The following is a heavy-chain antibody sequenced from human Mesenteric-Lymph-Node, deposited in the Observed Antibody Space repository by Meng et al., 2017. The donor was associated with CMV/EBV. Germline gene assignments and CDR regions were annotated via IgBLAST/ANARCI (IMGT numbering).Heavy chain of an antibody. V-gene: IGHV4-4*02. J-gene: IGHJ4*02. CDR1: GESISSSNG. CDR3: ASRNLGSFDY. D-gene: IGHD3-10*01. Sequence: RTCAVSGESISSSNGWRWGRQPPGKGVEWIGEIYYTGSTNYYPSLKSRVTISVDKSKNQFSLKVSSVTAADTAVYYCASRNLGSFDYWGQGTLVTVSS. CDR2: IYYTGST.